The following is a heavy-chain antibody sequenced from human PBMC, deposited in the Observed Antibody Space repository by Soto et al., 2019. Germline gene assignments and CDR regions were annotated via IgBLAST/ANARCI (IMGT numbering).Heavy chain of an antibody. CDR1: GFTFSTYW. Sequence: EVQLVESGGDLVQPGGSRRLSCAASGFTFSTYWMHWVPQVPGKGLVWVSRINSDGSSTRYADSVKGRFTISRDNAKNTLYLQMNSLRAEDTAVYYCLRLRSTTLGGGDAFAIWGQGTMVTVSS. CDR2: INSDGSST. V-gene: IGHV3-74*01. CDR3: LRLRSTTLGGGDAFAI. J-gene: IGHJ3*02. D-gene: IGHD4-17*01.